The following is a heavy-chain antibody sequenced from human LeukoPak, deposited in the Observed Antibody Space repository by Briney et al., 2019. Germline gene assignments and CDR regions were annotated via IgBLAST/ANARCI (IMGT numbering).Heavy chain of an antibody. CDR3: ARALLDSSGLGY. CDR1: GGTFSSYA. CDR2: IIPIFGTA. Sequence: GASVKASCKASGGTFSSYAISWVRQAPGQGLEWMGGIIPIFGTANYAQKFQGRVTITADESTSTAYMELSSLRSEDTAVYYCARALLDSSGLGYWGQGTLVTVSS. D-gene: IGHD6-19*01. J-gene: IGHJ4*02. V-gene: IGHV1-69*13.